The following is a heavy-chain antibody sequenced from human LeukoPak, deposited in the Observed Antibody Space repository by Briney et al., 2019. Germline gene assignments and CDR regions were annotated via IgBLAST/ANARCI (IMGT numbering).Heavy chain of an antibody. J-gene: IGHJ3*02. CDR3: AREGRGWAFDI. V-gene: IGHV4-34*01. CDR2: IYHSGST. CDR1: GGSFSGYY. D-gene: IGHD2-15*01. Sequence: SETLSLTCAVYGGSFSGYYWSWIRQPPGKGLEWIGEIYHSGSTNYNPSLKSRVTISVDTSKIQFSLNLNSVTAADTAVYYCAREGRGWAFDIWGQGTMVTVSS.